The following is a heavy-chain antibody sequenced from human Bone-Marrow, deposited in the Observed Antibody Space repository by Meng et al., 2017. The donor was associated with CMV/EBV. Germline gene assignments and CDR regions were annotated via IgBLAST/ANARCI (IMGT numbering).Heavy chain of an antibody. CDR1: GFTFSSYA. CDR2: ISYDGNSE. J-gene: IGHJ4*02. V-gene: IGHV3-30*04. Sequence: GGSLRLSCAASGFTFSSYAMHWVRQAPGKGLEWVATISYDGNSEYYADSAKGRFTISGDNSKNMLYLEMNSLTTEDTAVYYCASRYSSSRTHQHYWGQGTLVTVSS. CDR3: ASRYSSSRTHQHY. D-gene: IGHD6-13*01.